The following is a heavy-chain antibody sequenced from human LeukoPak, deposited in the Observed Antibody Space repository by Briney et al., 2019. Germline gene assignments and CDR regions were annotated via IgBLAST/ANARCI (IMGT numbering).Heavy chain of an antibody. Sequence: GGSLRLSCTASGFTLRNYWMHWVRQVPGKRLVWVSRISGDGGVTNYADSVQGRFTISRDNAKNLLYLQINSLRSEDTAVYYCARYSSSSGGASYYLDYWGHGTLVTVSS. D-gene: IGHD6-6*01. V-gene: IGHV3-74*01. J-gene: IGHJ4*01. CDR3: ARYSSSSGGASYYLDY. CDR1: GFTLRNYW. CDR2: ISGDGGVT.